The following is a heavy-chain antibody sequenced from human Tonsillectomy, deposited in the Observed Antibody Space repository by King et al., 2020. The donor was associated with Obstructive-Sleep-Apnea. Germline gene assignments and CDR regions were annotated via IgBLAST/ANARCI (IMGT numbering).Heavy chain of an antibody. CDR1: GFTFSSYA. CDR3: ARGYSGYDWKGYYFDY. CDR2: IPYDGSHK. J-gene: IGHJ4*02. Sequence: HVQLVESGGGVVLPGRSLRLSCAASGFTFSSYAIHWVRQAPGKVLEWVGVIPYDGSHKYYADSVKCRFTISRVNSKNTLYLQMNSLRAEDTAVYYCARGYSGYDWKGYYFDYWGQGTLVTVSS. D-gene: IGHD5-12*01. V-gene: IGHV3-30*04.